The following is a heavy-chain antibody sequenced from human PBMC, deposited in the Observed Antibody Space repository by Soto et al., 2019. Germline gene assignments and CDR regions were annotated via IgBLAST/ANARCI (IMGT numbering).Heavy chain of an antibody. CDR1: GGSISSSSYY. Sequence: SETLSLTCTVSGGSISSSSYYWGWIRQPPGKGLEWIGSIYYSGSTYYNPSLKSRVTISVDTSKNQFSLKLSSVTAADTAVYYCARLWFGELLYMYFDYWGQGTLVTVSS. CDR3: ARLWFGELLYMYFDY. V-gene: IGHV4-39*01. D-gene: IGHD3-10*01. J-gene: IGHJ4*02. CDR2: IYYSGST.